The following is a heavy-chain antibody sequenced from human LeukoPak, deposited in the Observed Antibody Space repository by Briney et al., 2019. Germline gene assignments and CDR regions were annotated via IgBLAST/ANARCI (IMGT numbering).Heavy chain of an antibody. J-gene: IGHJ4*02. D-gene: IGHD3-10*01. CDR3: GRGSVGFGELNY. CDR1: GFTFSRFG. Sequence: GRSLKLSCAASGFTFSRFGMHWVRQAPGKGLEWLAVISYDGSNKFYADSVKGRFTLSRDNSKNTLYLQMNSLRIEDTAVYYCGRGSVGFGELNYWGQGTLVTVSS. V-gene: IGHV3-30*03. CDR2: ISYDGSNK.